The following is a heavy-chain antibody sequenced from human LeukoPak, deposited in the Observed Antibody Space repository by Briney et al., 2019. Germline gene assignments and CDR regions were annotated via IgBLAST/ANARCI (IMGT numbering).Heavy chain of an antibody. V-gene: IGHV3-15*01. CDR3: TTLWDYYGSGS. CDR2: IKSNTDGETT. D-gene: IGHD3-10*01. J-gene: IGHJ4*02. Sequence: GGSLRLSCAASGFTFTNAWMTWVRQAPGKGLEWVGRIKSNTDGETTDYAAPVKGRFTISRDDSKNMLYLQMNNLKMEDTAVYYCTTLWDYYGSGSWGQGTLVIVSS. CDR1: GFTFTNAW.